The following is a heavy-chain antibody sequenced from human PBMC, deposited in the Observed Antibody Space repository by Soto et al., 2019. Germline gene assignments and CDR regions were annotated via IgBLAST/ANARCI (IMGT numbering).Heavy chain of an antibody. CDR3: TRGLDYSTNYYYGMDV. V-gene: IGHV3-49*04. J-gene: IGHJ6*02. Sequence: GSLRLSCTASGFTFGDYAMSWVRQAPGKGLEWVGFIRSKAYGGTTEYAASVKGRFTISRDDSKSIAYLQMNSLKTEDTAVYYCTRGLDYSTNYYYGMDVWGQGTTVTVSS. CDR1: GFTFGDYA. CDR2: IRSKAYGGTT. D-gene: IGHD4-4*01.